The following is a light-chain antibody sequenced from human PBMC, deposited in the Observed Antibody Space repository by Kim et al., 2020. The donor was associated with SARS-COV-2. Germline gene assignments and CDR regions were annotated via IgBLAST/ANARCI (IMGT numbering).Light chain of an antibody. J-gene: IGLJ3*02. CDR2: KNN. CDR3: AAWDDSLNERV. V-gene: IGLV1-44*01. Sequence: GQRVTISCSGSSSNIGRYGANWYQHLPGPAPKLLIYKNNQRPSGVPDRFSGSRSGTSASLAISGLQSEDEADYYCAAWDDSLNERVFGGGTKLTVL. CDR1: SSNIGRYG.